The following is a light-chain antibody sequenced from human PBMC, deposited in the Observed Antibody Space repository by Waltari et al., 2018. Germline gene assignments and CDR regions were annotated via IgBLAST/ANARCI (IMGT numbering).Light chain of an antibody. CDR2: DGS. CDR1: QGVSKY. V-gene: IGKV1-33*01. J-gene: IGKJ3*01. Sequence: DIQMTQSPSSLSASVGDTVTITCQSSQGVSKYLNWYQQKPGKAPKLLIYDGSDLETGGPSRFYGSGSGTHFTFTIGSLQPEDFATYYCQQYYDLPFTFGPGTRVDLK. CDR3: QQYYDLPFT.